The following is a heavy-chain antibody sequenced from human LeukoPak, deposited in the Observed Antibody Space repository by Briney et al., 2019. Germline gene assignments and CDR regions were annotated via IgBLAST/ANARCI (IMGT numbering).Heavy chain of an antibody. CDR3: TRPSGGNSDSYYYGLDV. V-gene: IGHV3-73*01. CDR1: GFTFSDYY. D-gene: IGHD4-23*01. CDR2: IKTKAESYAT. Sequence: PGGSLRLSCAASGFTFSDYYMSWIRQASGKGLEWVARIKTKAESYATAYVASVKGRFTISRDDSKNTAYLQMDSLKTEDTAMYYCTRPSGGNSDSYYYGLDVWGQGTTVTVSS. J-gene: IGHJ6*02.